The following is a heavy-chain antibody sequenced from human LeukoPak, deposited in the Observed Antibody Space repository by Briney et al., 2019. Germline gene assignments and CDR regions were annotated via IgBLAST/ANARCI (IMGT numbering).Heavy chain of an antibody. CDR1: GYTFTSYD. CDR3: ARTYMVRGVIITGYYYYYGMDV. J-gene: IGHJ6*02. Sequence: GASVKVSCKASGYTFTSYDINWVRQATGQGLEWMGWMNPNSGNTGYAQKFQGRVTMTRNTSISTAYMELSSLRSEDTAVYYCARTYMVRGVIITGYYYYYGMDVWGQGTTVTVSS. V-gene: IGHV1-8*01. D-gene: IGHD3-10*01. CDR2: MNPNSGNT.